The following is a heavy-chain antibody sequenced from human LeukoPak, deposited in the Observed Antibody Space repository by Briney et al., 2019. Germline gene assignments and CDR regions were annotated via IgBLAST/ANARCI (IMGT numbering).Heavy chain of an antibody. CDR3: AKLFGDIVVVVAATPLPFDY. CDR1: GFTFSSYA. Sequence: PGGSLRLSCAASGFTFSSYAMSWVRQAPGKGLEWVSAISGSGGSTYYADSVKGRFTISRDNSKNTLYLQMNSLRAEDTAVYYCAKLFGDIVVVVAATPLPFDYWGQGTLVTVSS. V-gene: IGHV3-23*01. CDR2: ISGSGGST. D-gene: IGHD2-15*01. J-gene: IGHJ4*02.